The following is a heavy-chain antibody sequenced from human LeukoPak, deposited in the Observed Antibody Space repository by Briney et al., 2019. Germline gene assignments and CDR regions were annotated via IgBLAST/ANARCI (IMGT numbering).Heavy chain of an antibody. CDR1: GFTFSSYG. V-gene: IGHV3-48*02. Sequence: PGGSLRLSCAASGFTFSSYGMHWVRQAPGKGLEWVAYIRSSGSPIYYADSVKGRFTISRDNAKNSLYLQMNSLRDEDTAVYYCVRDPDALDFWGQGTPVTVSS. CDR3: VRDPDALDF. CDR2: IRSSGSPI. J-gene: IGHJ4*02.